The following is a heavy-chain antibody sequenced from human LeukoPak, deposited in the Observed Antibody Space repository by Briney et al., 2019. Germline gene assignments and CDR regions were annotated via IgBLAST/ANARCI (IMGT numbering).Heavy chain of an antibody. D-gene: IGHD1-26*01. V-gene: IGHV1-2*02. CDR2: INPNSGGT. Sequence: ASVKVSCKASGYTFTGYYMHWVRQAPGQGLEWMGWINPNSGGTNYAQKFQGRVTMTRDTSISTAYMELRSLRSDDTAVYYCAREGGVGPTAPPDYYSYQMDVWGKGTTVTVSS. CDR1: GYTFTGYY. CDR3: AREGGVGPTAPPDYYSYQMDV. J-gene: IGHJ6*03.